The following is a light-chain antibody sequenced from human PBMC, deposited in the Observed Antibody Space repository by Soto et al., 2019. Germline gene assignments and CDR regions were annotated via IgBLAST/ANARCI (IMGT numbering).Light chain of an antibody. Sequence: DIQMTQSPSSLSASVGDRVTITCRASQSIIRYLNWYQQKPGKAPNLLIYATSTLQSGVPSRFSGSGSGTDFTLTISSLQPEDFATYYCQQSYSNPLTFGQGTRLEIK. V-gene: IGKV1-39*01. CDR1: QSIIRY. CDR3: QQSYSNPLT. J-gene: IGKJ5*01. CDR2: ATS.